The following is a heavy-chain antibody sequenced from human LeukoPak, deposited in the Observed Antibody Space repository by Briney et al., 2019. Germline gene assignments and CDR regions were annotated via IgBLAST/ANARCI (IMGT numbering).Heavy chain of an antibody. J-gene: IGHJ4*02. CDR3: TAGTGRSDFDY. Sequence: PGGSLRLSCAASGFTFSNAWMSWVRQAPGRGLEWVGRIKRKGDDGTIDYAAPVKGRLSISRDDSKNTLYLQMNSLKSEHTAVYYCTAGTGRSDFDYWGQGTLVTVSS. CDR2: IKRKGDDGTI. V-gene: IGHV3-15*01. CDR1: GFTFSNAW. D-gene: IGHD3/OR15-3a*01.